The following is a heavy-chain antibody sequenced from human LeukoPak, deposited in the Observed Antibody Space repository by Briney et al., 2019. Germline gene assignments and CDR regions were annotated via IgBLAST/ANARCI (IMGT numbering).Heavy chain of an antibody. CDR1: GYTFTGYY. J-gene: IGHJ4*02. CDR3: ARAKSCDY. CDR2: INPNSGDT. V-gene: IGHV1-2*02. Sequence: ASVKVSCKASGYTFTGYYIHWVRQAPGQGLEWMGWINPNSGDTNYAQKFQGRVTMTRDTSTSTAYMELSGLTSDDTAVYYCARAKSCDYWGQGTLVTVSS.